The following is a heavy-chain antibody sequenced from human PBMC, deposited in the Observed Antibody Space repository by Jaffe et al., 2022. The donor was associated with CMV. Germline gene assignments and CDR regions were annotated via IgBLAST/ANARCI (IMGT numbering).Heavy chain of an antibody. CDR2: IYSGGST. D-gene: IGHD3-3*01. V-gene: IGHV3-53*02. J-gene: IGHJ6*03. CDR1: GFTVSSNY. Sequence: EVQLVETGGGLIQPGGSLRLSCAASGFTVSSNYMSWVRQAPGKGLEWVSVIYSGGSTYYADSVKGRFTISRDNSKNTLYLQMNSLRAEDTAVYYCAKLEWLSYMDVWGKGTTVTVSS. CDR3: AKLEWLSYMDV.